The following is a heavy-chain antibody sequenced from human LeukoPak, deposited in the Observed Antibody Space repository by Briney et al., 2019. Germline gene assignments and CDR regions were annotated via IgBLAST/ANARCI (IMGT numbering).Heavy chain of an antibody. J-gene: IGHJ4*02. CDR3: ARREVNCGGDCLDY. CDR2: IYYSGST. D-gene: IGHD2-21*01. V-gene: IGHV4-59*08. CDR1: GGSMSSYY. Sequence: SETLSLTCTVSGGSMSSYYWSWIRQPPGEGLEWIGYIYYSGSTNYNPSLNSRVTISVDTSKNQFSLKLSSVTAADTAVYYCARREVNCGGDCLDYWGQGTLVTVSS.